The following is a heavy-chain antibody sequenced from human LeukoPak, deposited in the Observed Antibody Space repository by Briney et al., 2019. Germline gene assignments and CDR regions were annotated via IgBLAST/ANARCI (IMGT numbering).Heavy chain of an antibody. CDR2: INHSGST. CDR1: GYSISSGYY. V-gene: IGHV4-38-2*02. D-gene: IGHD6-19*01. Sequence: SETLSLTCTVSGYSISSGYYWGWIRQPPGKGLEWIGEINHSGSTNYNPSLKSRVTISVDTSKNQFSLKLSSVTAADTAVYYCARTIAVAGTVSFDYWGQGILVTVSS. J-gene: IGHJ4*02. CDR3: ARTIAVAGTVSFDY.